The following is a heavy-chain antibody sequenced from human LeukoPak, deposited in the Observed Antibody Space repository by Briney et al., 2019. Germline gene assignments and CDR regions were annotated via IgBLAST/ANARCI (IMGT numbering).Heavy chain of an antibody. CDR3: ARRYCTSTSCPFDY. Sequence: TSETLSLTCTVSGGSISSYYWSWIRQPPGKGLEWIGYIYYSGSTNYNPSLKSRVTISVDTSKNQFPLRLSSVTAADTAVYYCARRYCTSTSCPFDYWGQGTLVTVSS. V-gene: IGHV4-59*01. CDR1: GGSISSYY. D-gene: IGHD2-2*01. J-gene: IGHJ4*02. CDR2: IYYSGST.